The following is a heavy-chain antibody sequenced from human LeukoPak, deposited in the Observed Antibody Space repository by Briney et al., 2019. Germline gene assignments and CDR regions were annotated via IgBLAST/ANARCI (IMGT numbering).Heavy chain of an antibody. CDR1: GYTFTSYV. V-gene: IGHV1-18*01. J-gene: IGHJ6*03. CDR2: ISTYNGNT. CDR3: AEATGYYYYYMDV. Sequence: GASVKVSCKASGYTFTSYVITWVRQAPGQRLECMRWISTYNGNTNYAQKLQGRVTMTNDTSTGTAYMELRSMRYDDTAVSYCAEATGYYYYYMDVWGKGTTVTIPS. D-gene: IGHD1-26*01.